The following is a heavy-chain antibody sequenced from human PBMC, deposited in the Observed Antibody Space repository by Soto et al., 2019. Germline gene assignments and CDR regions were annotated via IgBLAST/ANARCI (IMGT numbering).Heavy chain of an antibody. D-gene: IGHD1-1*01. Sequence: VQLVESGGGVVQPGRSLRLSCAASGFTFSRYPMHWARQAPGKGLEWVAVISYDGSETYYADSVKCRHTISRDDSNSARYLQMNGLTPADTAVYYCVRGEREGYNKVLYWGQGTLVIVSS. CDR1: GFTFSRYP. V-gene: IGHV3-30*04. CDR3: VRGEREGYNKVLY. CDR2: ISYDGSET. J-gene: IGHJ4*02.